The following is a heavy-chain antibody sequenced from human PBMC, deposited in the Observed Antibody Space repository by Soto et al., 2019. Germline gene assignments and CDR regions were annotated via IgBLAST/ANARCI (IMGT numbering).Heavy chain of an antibody. D-gene: IGHD6-19*01. Sequence: PSETLCLTCTVSGASISSSTFYWGWIRQPPGKGLEWIGTVYYSGSAYYNPSLKSRLTISVDTSKNQFSLKLSSVTAADTALYYCVRHAPYRSGWANRNDYWGQGTLVTVSS. J-gene: IGHJ4*02. V-gene: IGHV4-39*01. CDR2: VYYSGSA. CDR3: VRHAPYRSGWANRNDY. CDR1: GASISSSTFY.